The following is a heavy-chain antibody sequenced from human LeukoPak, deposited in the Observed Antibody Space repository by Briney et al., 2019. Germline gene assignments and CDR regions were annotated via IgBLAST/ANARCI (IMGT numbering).Heavy chain of an antibody. CDR1: GGTFSSYA. D-gene: IGHD3-22*01. J-gene: IGHJ4*02. V-gene: IGHV1-69*04. CDR2: IIPILGIA. Sequence: SVKVSCKASGGTFSSYAISWVRQAPGQGLEWMGRIIPILGIANYAQKFQGRVTITADKSTSTAYMELSSLRSEDTAVYYCAIVPYSYDSSGYYFVYWGQGTLVTVSS. CDR3: AIVPYSYDSSGYYFVY.